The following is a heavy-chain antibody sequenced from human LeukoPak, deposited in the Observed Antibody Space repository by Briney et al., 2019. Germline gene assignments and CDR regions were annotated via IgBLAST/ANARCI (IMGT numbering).Heavy chain of an antibody. CDR1: GFTFRGYA. CDR3: AKDRVRIAATGVDY. D-gene: IGHD6-6*01. V-gene: IGHV3-23*01. J-gene: IGHJ4*02. CDR2: ISDSGGST. Sequence: GGSPRLSCAASGFTFRGYAMSWVRQAPGKGLEWVSGISDSGGSTYYADSVKGRFTISRDNSKNTLYLQMHSLRADDTAVYYCAKDRVRIAATGVDYWGQGTLVTVSS.